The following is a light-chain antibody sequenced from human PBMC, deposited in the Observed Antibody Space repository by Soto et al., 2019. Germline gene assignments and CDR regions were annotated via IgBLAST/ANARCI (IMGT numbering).Light chain of an antibody. CDR1: STDVENYNF. CDR3: CSRAGFNTPYV. CDR2: EDS. Sequence: QSVLTQPASVSGSPGQSITIACTGISTDVENYNFVSWYQQHPGKVPKLIIYEDSQRPSGISDRFSGSKSGNSASLTLSGLQAEDDADYYCCSRAGFNTPYVFATETKVTDL. J-gene: IGLJ1*01. V-gene: IGLV2-23*01.